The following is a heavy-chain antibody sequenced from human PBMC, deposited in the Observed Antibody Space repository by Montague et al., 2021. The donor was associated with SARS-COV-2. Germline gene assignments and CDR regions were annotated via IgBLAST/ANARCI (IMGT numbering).Heavy chain of an antibody. CDR3: AGGTKRVFTYDYDSSGYASDY. D-gene: IGHD3-22*01. CDR1: GGSFSGYY. CDR2: INHSGST. V-gene: IGHV4-34*01. Sequence: SETLSLTCAVSGGSFSGYYWCWIRQPPGKGLEWVGEINHSGSTKYNPSLKRRGTISVDTSKNQFSLKLSSVTAADTAVYYCAGGTKRVFTYDYDSSGYASDYWGQGTLVTISS. J-gene: IGHJ4*02.